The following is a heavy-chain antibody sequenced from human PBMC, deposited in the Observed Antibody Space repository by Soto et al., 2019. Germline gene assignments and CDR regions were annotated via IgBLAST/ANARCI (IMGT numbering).Heavy chain of an antibody. J-gene: IGHJ4*02. CDR3: ARQLAVNRDY. Sequence: EVQLVESGGGLVQPGGSLRLSCAASGFTCSSYWMHWVRHAPGKGLVWVSRINSDGSSTSYADSVKGRITISSDNAKNTLDLQLNSLRAEDTAVYYFARQLAVNRDYWGQGTLVTVSS. CDR1: GFTCSSYW. V-gene: IGHV3-74*01. CDR2: INSDGSST. D-gene: IGHD3-10*01.